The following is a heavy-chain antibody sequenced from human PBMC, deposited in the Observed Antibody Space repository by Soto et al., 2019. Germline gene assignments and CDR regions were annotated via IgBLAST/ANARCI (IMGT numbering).Heavy chain of an antibody. Sequence: GESLKISCKGSGYTFTTYWIAWVRQMPGKGLEWMGIIYPGDSDTKYSPSFQGQVTISADKSISTAYLQWSNLKASDSATYYCARSGSGTYERSKYYFYGMDVRGQGATVTVYS. CDR2: IYPGDSDT. CDR1: GYTFTTYW. V-gene: IGHV5-51*01. J-gene: IGHJ6*02. D-gene: IGHD3-10*01. CDR3: ARSGSGTYERSKYYFYGMDV.